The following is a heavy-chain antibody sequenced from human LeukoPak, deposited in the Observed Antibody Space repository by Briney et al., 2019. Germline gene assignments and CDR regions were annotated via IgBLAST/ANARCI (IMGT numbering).Heavy chain of an antibody. D-gene: IGHD2-21*02. CDR2: IGGGGGDT. CDR3: ARDHSGIHYYYGMDV. J-gene: IGHJ6*02. V-gene: IGHV3-23*01. Sequence: GGSLRLSCAASGFTFSTYAMSWVRQTPEKGLEWVSAIGGGGGDTFYADSVKGRFTISRDNSKNTLYLQMNSLRAEDTAVYYCARDHSGIHYYYGMDVWGQGTTVTVSS. CDR1: GFTFSTYA.